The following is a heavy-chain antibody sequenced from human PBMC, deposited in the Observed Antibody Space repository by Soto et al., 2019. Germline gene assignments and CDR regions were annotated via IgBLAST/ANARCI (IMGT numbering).Heavy chain of an antibody. CDR3: AKARATYDTSGFYLRPFDS. J-gene: IGHJ4*02. CDR1: GFTFNTYD. Sequence: EVQLLESGGDLVQPGGSLRLSCAASGFTFNTYDMSWVRQAPGKGLEWVSVIGSGGAPTYYADSVKGRFTISRDNSKNTLLLQLDSLRAEDTAVYYCAKARATYDTSGFYLRPFDSWGQGTLVTVSS. D-gene: IGHD3-22*01. V-gene: IGHV3-23*01. CDR2: IGSGGAPT.